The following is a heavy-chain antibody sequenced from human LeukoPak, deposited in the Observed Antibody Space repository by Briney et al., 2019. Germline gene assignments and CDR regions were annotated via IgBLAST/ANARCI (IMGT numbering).Heavy chain of an antibody. D-gene: IGHD3-3*01. V-gene: IGHV1-18*01. CDR1: GYTFTSYG. Sequence: GASVKVSCKASGYTFTSYGISWVRQAPRQGLERMGWISAYNGNTNYAQKLQGRVTMTTDTSTSTAYMELRSLRSDDTAVYYCARDLPPYYDFWSGYYHNWFDPWGQGTLVTVSP. J-gene: IGHJ5*02. CDR2: ISAYNGNT. CDR3: ARDLPPYYDFWSGYYHNWFDP.